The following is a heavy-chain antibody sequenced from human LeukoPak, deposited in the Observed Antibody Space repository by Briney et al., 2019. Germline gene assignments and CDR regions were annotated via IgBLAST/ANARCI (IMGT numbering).Heavy chain of an antibody. CDR2: FDPEDGET. J-gene: IGHJ5*02. V-gene: IGHV1-24*01. CDR1: GYTLTELS. Sequence: GASVKVSCKVSGYTLTELSMHWVRQAPGKGLEWMGGFDPEDGETIYAQKFQGRVTMTEDTSTDTAYMELSSLRSGDTAVYYCATVALSVNWFDPWGQGTLVTVSS. D-gene: IGHD3-10*01. CDR3: ATVALSVNWFDP.